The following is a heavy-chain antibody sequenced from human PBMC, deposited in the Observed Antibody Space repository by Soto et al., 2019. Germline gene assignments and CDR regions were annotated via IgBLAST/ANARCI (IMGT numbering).Heavy chain of an antibody. J-gene: IGHJ4*02. CDR3: ARRYGGNFDY. V-gene: IGHV4-59*08. CDR2: IYYSGST. D-gene: IGHD5-12*01. CDR1: GGFIISYY. Sequence: SETLSLTCTVSGGFIISYYWSWIRQPPGKGLEWIGYIYYSGSTNYNPSLKSRVTISVDTSKNQFSLKLSSVTAADTAVYYCARRYGGNFDYWGQGTLVTVS.